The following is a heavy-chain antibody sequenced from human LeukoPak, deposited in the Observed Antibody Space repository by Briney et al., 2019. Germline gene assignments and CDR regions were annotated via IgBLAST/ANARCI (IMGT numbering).Heavy chain of an antibody. CDR1: GFTFSSYG. V-gene: IGHV3-30*18. Sequence: GGSLRLSCAASGFTFSSYGMHWVRQAPGKGLEWVAVISYDGSNKYYADSVKGRFTISRDNSKNTLYLQMNSLRAEDTAVYYCAKDPRYCSSTSCYIYYYYGMDVWGQGTTVTVSS. CDR3: AKDPRYCSSTSCYIYYYYGMDV. J-gene: IGHJ6*02. D-gene: IGHD2-2*02. CDR2: ISYDGSNK.